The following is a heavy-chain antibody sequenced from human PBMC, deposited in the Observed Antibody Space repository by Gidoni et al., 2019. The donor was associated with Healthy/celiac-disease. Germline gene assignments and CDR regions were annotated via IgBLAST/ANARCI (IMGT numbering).Heavy chain of an antibody. CDR2: ISYDGSNK. J-gene: IGHJ5*02. V-gene: IGHV3-30-3*01. D-gene: IGHD6-13*01. CDR3: ARDSSSEWA. Sequence: QVQLVESGGGVVQPGRSLRLSCAASGFTFSSYAMHWVRQAPGKGLEWVAVISYDGSNKYYADSVKGRFTISRDNSKNTLYLQMNSLRAEDTAVYYCARDSSSEWAWGQGTLVTVSS. CDR1: GFTFSSYA.